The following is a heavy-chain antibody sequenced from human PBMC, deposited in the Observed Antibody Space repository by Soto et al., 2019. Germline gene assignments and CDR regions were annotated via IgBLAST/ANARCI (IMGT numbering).Heavy chain of an antibody. D-gene: IGHD2-2*01. Sequence: ASVKVSCKASGYTFTSYDINWVRQATGQGLEWMGWMNPNSGNTGYAQKFQGRVTMTRNTSISTAYMELSSLRSEDTDVYYCARAISDIVVVPAAMGEYYMDVWGKGTTVTVSS. CDR3: ARAISDIVVVPAAMGEYYMDV. J-gene: IGHJ6*03. V-gene: IGHV1-8*01. CDR1: GYTFTSYD. CDR2: MNPNSGNT.